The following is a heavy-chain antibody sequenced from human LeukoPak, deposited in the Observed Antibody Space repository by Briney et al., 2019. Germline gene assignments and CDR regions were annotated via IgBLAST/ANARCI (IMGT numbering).Heavy chain of an antibody. V-gene: IGHV3-9*01. CDR3: AKDISAVAGSFDY. J-gene: IGHJ4*02. D-gene: IGHD6-19*01. Sequence: GRSLRLSCAASGFTFDDYAMHWVGQAPGKGLEWVSGISWNSGSIGYADSVKGRFTISRDNAKNSLYLQMNSLRAEDTALYYCAKDISAVAGSFDYWGQGTLVTVSS. CDR2: ISWNSGSI. CDR1: GFTFDDYA.